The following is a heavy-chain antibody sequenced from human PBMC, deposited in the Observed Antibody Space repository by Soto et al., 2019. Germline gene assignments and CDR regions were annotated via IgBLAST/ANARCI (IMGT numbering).Heavy chain of an antibody. D-gene: IGHD2-2*01. CDR1: GFTFSSYG. V-gene: IGHV3-30*18. J-gene: IGHJ4*02. CDR3: AKDRVRYCSSTSCSIPLDY. Sequence: QVQLVESGGGVVQPGRSLRLSCAASGFTFSSYGMHWVRQAPGKGLEWVAVISYDGSNKYYADSVKGRFTISRDNSKNTLSLQMNSLRAEDTAVYYCAKDRVRYCSSTSCSIPLDYWGQGTLVTVSS. CDR2: ISYDGSNK.